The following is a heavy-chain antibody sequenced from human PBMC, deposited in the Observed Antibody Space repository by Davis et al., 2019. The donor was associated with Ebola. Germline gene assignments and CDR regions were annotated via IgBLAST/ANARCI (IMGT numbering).Heavy chain of an antibody. V-gene: IGHV5-51*01. CDR2: IYPGDSDT. CDR1: GYNFTSYW. D-gene: IGHD2-8*02. CDR3: ASLRRTITGMDDAFDI. J-gene: IGHJ3*02. Sequence: KVSCKGSGYNFTSYWIGWVRQMPGKGLEWMGIIYPGDSDTRYSPSFQGQVTISADKSITTAYLQWSSLKASDTAMYYCASLRRTITGMDDAFDIWGQGTMVTVSS.